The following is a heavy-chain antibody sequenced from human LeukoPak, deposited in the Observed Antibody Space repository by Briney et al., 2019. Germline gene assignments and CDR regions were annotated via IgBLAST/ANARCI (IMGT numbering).Heavy chain of an antibody. CDR1: GFTFSSYE. V-gene: IGHV3-48*03. Sequence: GGSLRLSCAASGFTFSSYEMNWVRQAPGKGLEWVSYISSSGSTIYYADSVKGRFTISRDNAKNSLYLQMNSLRAEDTAVYYCARDGEYSSSPFDYWGQGTLVTVSS. D-gene: IGHD6-13*01. J-gene: IGHJ4*02. CDR2: ISSSGSTI. CDR3: ARDGEYSSSPFDY.